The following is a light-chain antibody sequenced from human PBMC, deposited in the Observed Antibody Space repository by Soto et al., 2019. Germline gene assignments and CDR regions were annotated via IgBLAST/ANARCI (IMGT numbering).Light chain of an antibody. J-gene: IGLJ1*01. CDR2: DVS. V-gene: IGLV2-11*01. Sequence: QSVQTQPRSVSGSPGQSVTISCTGTSSDVGGYNYVSWYQQHPGKAPKVMIYDVSERPSGVPDRFSGSKSGNTASLTISGLQAEDEADYYCCSYAGSPRYVLGTGTKLTVL. CDR3: CSYAGSPRYV. CDR1: SSDVGGYNY.